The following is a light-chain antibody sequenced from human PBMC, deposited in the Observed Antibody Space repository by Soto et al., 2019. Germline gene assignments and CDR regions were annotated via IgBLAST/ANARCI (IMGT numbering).Light chain of an antibody. CDR1: KLGDKY. CDR2: QDS. J-gene: IGLJ2*01. Sequence: SSELTQPPSVSVSPGQTASITCSGDKLGDKYACWYQQTPGQSPVLVIYQDSKRPSGIPERFSGSNSGNTATLTISGTQAMDEADYYCQAWDSSTRVVFGGGTKLTVL. V-gene: IGLV3-1*01. CDR3: QAWDSSTRVV.